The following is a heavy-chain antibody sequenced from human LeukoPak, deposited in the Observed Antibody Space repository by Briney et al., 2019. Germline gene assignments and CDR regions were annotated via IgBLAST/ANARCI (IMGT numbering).Heavy chain of an antibody. CDR3: ASRTATMGTAFDI. V-gene: IGHV5-51*01. CDR2: IYPADSDT. Sequence: GESLKISCKDSGYRFTSSWIGWVRQMPGKGLEWMGVIYPADSDTRYSPSFEGQVTISADKSNSTAYLQWSSLKASDTAVYYCASRTATMGTAFDIWGQGIMVTVSS. D-gene: IGHD1-7*01. J-gene: IGHJ3*02. CDR1: GYRFTSSW.